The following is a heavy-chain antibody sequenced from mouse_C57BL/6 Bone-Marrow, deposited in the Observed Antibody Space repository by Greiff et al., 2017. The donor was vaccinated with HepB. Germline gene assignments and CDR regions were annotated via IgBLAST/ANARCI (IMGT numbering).Heavy chain of an antibody. CDR3: ARYDYDKVFAY. CDR2: ISYDGSN. CDR1: GYSITSGYY. J-gene: IGHJ3*01. V-gene: IGHV3-6*01. Sequence: EVKLQESGPGLVKPSQSLSLTCSVTGYSITSGYYWNWIRQFPGNKLEWMGYISYDGSNNYNPSLKNRISITRDTSKNQFFLKLNSVTTEDTATYYCARYDYDKVFAYWGQGTLVTVSA. D-gene: IGHD2-4*01.